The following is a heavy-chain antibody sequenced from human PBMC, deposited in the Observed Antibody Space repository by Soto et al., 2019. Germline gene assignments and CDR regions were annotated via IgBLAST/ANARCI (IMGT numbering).Heavy chain of an antibody. CDR3: ATWQGSLNFHY. V-gene: IGHV3-33*01. Sequence: GGSLRLSCAASGLTFRLYGMHWVRQAPGKRLEWVAAIWDDGRRKDYADSVKDRLFISRDNSKNTLYLQLDSLRPEDTAVYYCATWQGSLNFHYWGQGTLVTVSS. J-gene: IGHJ4*02. CDR2: IWDDGRRK. CDR1: GLTFRLYG.